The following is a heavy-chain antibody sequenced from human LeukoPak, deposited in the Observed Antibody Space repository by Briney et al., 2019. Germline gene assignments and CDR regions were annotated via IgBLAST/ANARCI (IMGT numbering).Heavy chain of an antibody. CDR2: INPNSGGT. J-gene: IGHJ1*01. Sequence: ASVKVSCKASGYTFTGYYMHWVRQAPGQGLEWMGWINPNSGGTHYAQKVQGRVTMNRDTSISTAYMELSSLRSDDTAVYYCARDKGVDSSGYSYFQHWGQGTLVTVSS. CDR1: GYTFTGYY. CDR3: ARDKGVDSSGYSYFQH. V-gene: IGHV1-2*02. D-gene: IGHD3-22*01.